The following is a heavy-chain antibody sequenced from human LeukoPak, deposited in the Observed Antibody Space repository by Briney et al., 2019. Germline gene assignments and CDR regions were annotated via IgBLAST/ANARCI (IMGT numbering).Heavy chain of an antibody. Sequence: GSSVKVSCKASGGTFSSYAISWVRQAPGQGLEWMGRIIPIFGTANYAQKFQGRVTITTDESTSTAYMELSSLRSEDTAAYYCARGIAARFVLYYYMDVWGKGTTVTVSS. CDR3: ARGIAARFVLYYYMDV. CDR1: GGTFSSYA. D-gene: IGHD6-6*01. J-gene: IGHJ6*03. CDR2: IIPIFGTA. V-gene: IGHV1-69*05.